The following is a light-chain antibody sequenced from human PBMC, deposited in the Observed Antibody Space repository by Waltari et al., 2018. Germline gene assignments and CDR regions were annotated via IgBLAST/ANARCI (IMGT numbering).Light chain of an antibody. Sequence: QSALTQPASVSGSPGQSITISCTGTSSDVGGYHYVSWYQQHPGKAPKRMIFDVSNRPSGVSNRFSGSKSGNTASLTISGLQAEDEADYYCSSYISSSTLEVFGGGTRLTVL. J-gene: IGLJ3*02. CDR2: DVS. CDR1: SSDVGGYHY. V-gene: IGLV2-14*03. CDR3: SSYISSSTLEV.